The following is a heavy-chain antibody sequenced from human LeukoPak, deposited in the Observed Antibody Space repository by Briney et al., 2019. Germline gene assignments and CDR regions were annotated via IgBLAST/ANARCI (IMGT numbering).Heavy chain of an antibody. Sequence: SETLSLTCTVAGGSISSIRSYWGWIRQPPGKELEWIGSVYYSGTDHSNPSLNRRVAFSVYTSNNQYSLKLSSVTAAIKAVYSXAMNYYDXGAWRYFDSWGQGTLVTVSS. D-gene: IGHD3-22*01. V-gene: IGHV4-39*01. J-gene: IGHJ4*02. CDR2: VYYSGTD. CDR1: GGSISSIRSY. CDR3: AMNYYDXGAWRYFDS.